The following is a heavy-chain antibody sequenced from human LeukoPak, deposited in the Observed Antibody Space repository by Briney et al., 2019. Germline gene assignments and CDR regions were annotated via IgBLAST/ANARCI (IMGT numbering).Heavy chain of an antibody. V-gene: IGHV3-7*03. Sequence: GSLRLSCAASGFTFSSYWMSWVRQAPGKGLEWVANIKQEGSEKYYVDSVKGRFTISRDNAKHSLYLQMNSLRAEDTAVYYCAKGYSYGRFDYWGQGTLVTVSS. CDR2: IKQEGSEK. CDR3: AKGYSYGRFDY. J-gene: IGHJ4*02. CDR1: GFTFSSYW. D-gene: IGHD5-18*01.